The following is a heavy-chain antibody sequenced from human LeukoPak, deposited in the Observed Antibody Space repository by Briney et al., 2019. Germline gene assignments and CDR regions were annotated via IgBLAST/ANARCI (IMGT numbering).Heavy chain of an antibody. J-gene: IGHJ5*02. Sequence: SETLSLTCTVSGGSISSYYWSWIRQPPGKGLEWIGYIYTSGSTNYNPSLKSRVTISVDTSKNQFSLKLSSVTAADTAVYYCARQVHLWNYVSWFDPWGQGTLVTVSS. V-gene: IGHV4-4*09. CDR2: IYTSGST. CDR3: ARQVHLWNYVSWFDP. D-gene: IGHD1-7*01. CDR1: GGSISSYY.